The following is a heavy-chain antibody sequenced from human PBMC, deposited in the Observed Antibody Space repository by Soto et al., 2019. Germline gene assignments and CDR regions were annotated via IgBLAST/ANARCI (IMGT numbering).Heavy chain of an antibody. V-gene: IGHV3-53*01. CDR2: IYGGGTT. Sequence: PGGSQRLSCAASEFAVRSKYMTWVRQAPGKGLEWVSVIYGGGTTYYADSVKGRFTISRDTSKNTLYLQMNSLRAEDTAVYYCVQTTGWPGFDFWGQGTLVTVPQ. J-gene: IGHJ4*02. CDR3: VQTTGWPGFDF. CDR1: EFAVRSKY. D-gene: IGHD6-19*01.